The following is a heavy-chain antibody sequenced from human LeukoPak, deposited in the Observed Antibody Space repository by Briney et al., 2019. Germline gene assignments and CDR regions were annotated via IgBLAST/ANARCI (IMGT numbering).Heavy chain of an antibody. CDR3: ARDYSGDSILWEDYFDH. D-gene: IGHD3-9*01. J-gene: IGHJ4*02. CDR2: ISESGDDT. CDR1: GFTFSDYG. V-gene: IGHV3-23*01. Sequence: PGGSLRLSCVASGFTFSDYGLSWVRQAPGKGLEWVSSISESGDDTDNADSVKGRFTVSRDNSKNTLYLQMNSLRAEDTAVYYCARDYSGDSILWEDYFDHWGQGTLVTVSS.